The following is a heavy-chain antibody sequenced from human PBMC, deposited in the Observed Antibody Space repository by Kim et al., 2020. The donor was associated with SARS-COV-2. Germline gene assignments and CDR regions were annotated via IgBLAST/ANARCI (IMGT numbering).Heavy chain of an antibody. CDR3: AEALWLGELTNGFDP. V-gene: IGHV4-59*01. CDR2: IYYSGST. Sequence: SETLSLTCTVSGGSISSYYWSWIRQPPGKGLEWIGYIYYSGSTNYNPSLKSRVTISLDTSKNQFSLKLTSLTAADTAGYYFAEALWLGELTNGFDPWGQG. D-gene: IGHD3-10*01. J-gene: IGHJ5*02. CDR1: GGSISSYY.